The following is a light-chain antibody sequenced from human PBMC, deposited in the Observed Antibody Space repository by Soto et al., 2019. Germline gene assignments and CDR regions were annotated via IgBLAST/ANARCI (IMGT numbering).Light chain of an antibody. V-gene: IGLV1-40*01. CDR1: SSNIGAGYD. J-gene: IGLJ1*01. CDR3: QSYDSSLSGSRV. Sequence: QAVVTQPPSVSGAPGQRVTISCTGSSSNIGAGYDVHWYQQLPGTAPKLLIYGNSNRPSGVPDRFSGSKSGTSASLAITGLQAEDEADYYCQSYDSSLSGSRVFGTGTMLTVL. CDR2: GNS.